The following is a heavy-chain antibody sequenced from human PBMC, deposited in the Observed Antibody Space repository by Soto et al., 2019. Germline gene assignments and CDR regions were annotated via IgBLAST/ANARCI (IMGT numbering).Heavy chain of an antibody. V-gene: IGHV3-64*04. CDR3: TKNALQGAVAGPNWSDP. J-gene: IGHJ5*02. Sequence: HPGGSLRLSCAASGFTFSSYAMHWVRQAPGKGLEYVSVVSGTGGSTYYADSVKGRFTISRDNSRNTLYVQMNSLRAEDTAVYYCTKNALQGAVAGPNWSDPWGQGTLVTVSS. CDR2: VSGTGGST. CDR1: GFTFSSYA. D-gene: IGHD6-19*01.